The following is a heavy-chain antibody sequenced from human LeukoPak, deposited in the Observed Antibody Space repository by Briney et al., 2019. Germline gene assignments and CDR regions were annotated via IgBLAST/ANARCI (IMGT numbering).Heavy chain of an antibody. Sequence: SETLSLTCTVSGGSISSYYWSWIRQPPGKGLEWIGYIYYSGSTNYNPSLKSRVTISVDTSKNQFSLKLSSMTAADTAVYYCARGREYYYGSGSYYTRWGQGTLVTVSS. CDR2: IYYSGST. CDR3: ARGREYYYGSGSYYTR. CDR1: GGSISSYY. V-gene: IGHV4-59*12. D-gene: IGHD3-10*01. J-gene: IGHJ4*02.